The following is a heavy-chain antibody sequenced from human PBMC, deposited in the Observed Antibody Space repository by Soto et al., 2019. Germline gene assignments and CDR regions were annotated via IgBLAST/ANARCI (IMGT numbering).Heavy chain of an antibody. D-gene: IGHD5-18*01. CDR2: ISTSSSYT. Sequence: QVQLVESGGGLVKPGGSLRLSCAASGFTFSDYYMSWIRQAPGKGLEWVSYISTSSSYTNYADSVKGRFTVSRDNANNSLYLEINSLRAEDTAVYYCARGDSYGRTRVDYWGQGTLVTVSS. CDR1: GFTFSDYY. J-gene: IGHJ4*02. V-gene: IGHV3-11*05. CDR3: ARGDSYGRTRVDY.